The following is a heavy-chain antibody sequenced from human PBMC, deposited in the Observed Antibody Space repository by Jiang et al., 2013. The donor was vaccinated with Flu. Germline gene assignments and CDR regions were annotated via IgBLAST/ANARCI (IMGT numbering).Heavy chain of an antibody. CDR3: ARDGMGDYIDY. Sequence: ISRDNAKNTLYLQMNSLRAEDTAVYYCARDGMGDYIDYWGQGTLVTVSS. V-gene: IGHV3-74*01. J-gene: IGHJ4*02.